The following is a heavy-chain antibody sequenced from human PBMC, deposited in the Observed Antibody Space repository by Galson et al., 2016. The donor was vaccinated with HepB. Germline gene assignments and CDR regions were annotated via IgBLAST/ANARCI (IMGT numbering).Heavy chain of an antibody. J-gene: IGHJ6*02. V-gene: IGHV3-30*18. CDR3: AKQTQWLAPPDYYYDLDV. Sequence: SLRLSCAVSGFTFSRYGMHWVRQAPDKGLQWISLISYDGSDKKYADSVEGRFTISRDNSKNTLYLQMNSLGPEDTGIYYCAKQTQWLAPPDYYYDLDVWGQGTTVTVSS. CDR2: ISYDGSDK. CDR1: GFTFSRYG. D-gene: IGHD6-19*01.